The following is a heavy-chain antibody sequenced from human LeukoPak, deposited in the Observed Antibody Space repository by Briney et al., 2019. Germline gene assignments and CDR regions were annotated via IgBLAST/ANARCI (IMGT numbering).Heavy chain of an antibody. CDR3: ARMSTVSYYYYYYMDV. V-gene: IGHV3-48*04. Sequence: GGSLRLSCAASGFTFSSYSMNWVRQAPGKGLEWVSYISSSSSSIYYADSVKGRFTISRDNAKNTLYLQMNSLRAEDTAVYYCARMSTVSYYYYYYMDVWGKGTTVTVSS. D-gene: IGHD4-17*01. CDR1: GFTFSSYS. CDR2: ISSSSSSI. J-gene: IGHJ6*03.